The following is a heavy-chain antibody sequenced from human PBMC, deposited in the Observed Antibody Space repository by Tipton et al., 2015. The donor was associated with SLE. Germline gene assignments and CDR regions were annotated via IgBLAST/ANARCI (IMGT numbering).Heavy chain of an antibody. V-gene: IGHV4-39*07. CDR3: ARVPPWIATAFDI. D-gene: IGHD5-12*01. CDR2: IYYRGST. Sequence: TLSLTCAVSGGSISSSSYYWGWIRQPPGKGLEWIGNIYYRGSTYYNPSLKSRVTISVDTSKNQFSLKLSSVTAADTAVYYCARVPPWIATAFDIWGQGTMVTVSS. CDR1: GGSISSSSYY. J-gene: IGHJ3*02.